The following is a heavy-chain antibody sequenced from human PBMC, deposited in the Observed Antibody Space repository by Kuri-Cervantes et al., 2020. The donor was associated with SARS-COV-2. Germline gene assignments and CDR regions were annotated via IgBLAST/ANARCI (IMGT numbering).Heavy chain of an antibody. D-gene: IGHD1-26*01. CDR2: IYHSGST. CDR3: ARAGSYLDAFDI. Sequence: ESLKISCAASGFTFSSYWMSWVRQAPGKGLEWIGSIYHSGSTYYNPSLKSRVTISVDTSKNQFSLKLSSVTAADTAVYYCARAGSYLDAFDIWGQGTMVTVSS. V-gene: IGHV4-38-2*01. J-gene: IGHJ3*02. CDR1: GFTFSSYW.